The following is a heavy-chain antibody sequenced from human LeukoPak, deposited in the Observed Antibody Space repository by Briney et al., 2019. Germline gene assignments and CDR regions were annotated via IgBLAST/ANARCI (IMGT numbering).Heavy chain of an antibody. Sequence: KPSETLSLTCTVSGGSISSYYWSWIRQPPGKGLEWNGYIYYSGSTNYNPSLKSRVTISVDTSKNQFSLKLSSVTAADTAVYYCARLGSSWTRWGDLWGQGTLVTVSS. J-gene: IGHJ5*02. CDR3: ARLGSSWTRWGDL. D-gene: IGHD6-13*01. CDR1: GGSISSYY. CDR2: IYYSGST. V-gene: IGHV4-59*08.